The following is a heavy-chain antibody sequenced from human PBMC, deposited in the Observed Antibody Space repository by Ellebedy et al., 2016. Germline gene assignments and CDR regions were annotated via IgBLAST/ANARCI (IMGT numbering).Heavy chain of an antibody. CDR1: GFSFSDYW. V-gene: IGHV3-74*01. CDR2: ISGDGSSA. Sequence: GGSLRLSCTVSGFSFSDYWMDWVRQAPGKGPVWVSRISGDGSSANYADSVKGRFTISRDNDKNTLYLQMNSLRVEDTAVYYCTRGLFYYGSGSFSLWAHWGQGTLVSVSS. J-gene: IGHJ4*02. CDR3: TRGLFYYGSGSFSLWAH. D-gene: IGHD3-10*01.